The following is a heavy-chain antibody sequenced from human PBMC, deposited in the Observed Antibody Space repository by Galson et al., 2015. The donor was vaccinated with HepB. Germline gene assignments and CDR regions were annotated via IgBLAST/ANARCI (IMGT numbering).Heavy chain of an antibody. V-gene: IGHV1-69*13. J-gene: IGHJ6*02. D-gene: IGHD4-17*01. Sequence: SVKVSCKASGGSFSNYAVSWVRQAPGQGLEWMGGIIPGFGTTKYAQKFQGRLSIIADESSTTAYMELSSPRYEDTAVYYCARTTAATTSLDYYFGMDVWGQGTTVTVSS. CDR3: ARTTAATTSLDYYFGMDV. CDR1: GGSFSNYA. CDR2: IIPGFGTT.